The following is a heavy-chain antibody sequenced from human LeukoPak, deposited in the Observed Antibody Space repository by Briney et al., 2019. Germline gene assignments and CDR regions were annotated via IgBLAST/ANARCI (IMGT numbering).Heavy chain of an antibody. Sequence: SETLSLTCAVYGGSFSGYYWSWIRQPPGKGLEWIGEINHSGSTNYNPSLKSRVTISVDTSKNQFSLKLSSVTAADTAVYYCARGVRYPYYGIDVWGQGTTVTVSS. J-gene: IGHJ6*02. CDR3: ARGVRYPYYGIDV. CDR1: GGSFSGYY. CDR2: INHSGST. V-gene: IGHV4-34*01. D-gene: IGHD3-9*01.